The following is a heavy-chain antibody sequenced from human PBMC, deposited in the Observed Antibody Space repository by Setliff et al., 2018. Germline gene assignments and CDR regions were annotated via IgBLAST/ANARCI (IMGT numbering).Heavy chain of an antibody. Sequence: PGGSLRLSCAASGFTFSGYGIHWVRQAPGKGLEWVAFIRSDGSNKYYADFVKGRFTISRDNSKNTLYLQMNSLRVEDTAVYYCAKDTYYYDSSGYYVFDYWGQGTLVTVSS. CDR1: GFTFSGYG. V-gene: IGHV3-30*02. J-gene: IGHJ4*02. CDR2: IRSDGSNK. D-gene: IGHD3-22*01. CDR3: AKDTYYYDSSGYYVFDY.